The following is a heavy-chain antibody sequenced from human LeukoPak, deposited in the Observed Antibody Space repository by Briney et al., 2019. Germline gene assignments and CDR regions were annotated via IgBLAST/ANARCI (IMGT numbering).Heavy chain of an antibody. V-gene: IGHV1-18*01. CDR2: ISAYNGNT. CDR1: GYTFTSYG. CDR3: ARVADYDSSGYYYAGGRWFDP. J-gene: IGHJ5*02. D-gene: IGHD3-22*01. Sequence: ASVKVSCKASGYTFTSYGISWVRQAPGQGLEWMGWISAYNGNTNYAQKLQGRVTMTTDTSTSTAYMEPRSLRSDDTAVYYCARVADYDSSGYYYAGGRWFDPWGQGTLVTVSS.